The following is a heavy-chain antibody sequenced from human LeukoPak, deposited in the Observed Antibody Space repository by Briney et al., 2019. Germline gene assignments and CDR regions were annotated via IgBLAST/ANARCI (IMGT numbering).Heavy chain of an antibody. CDR1: GFTFSSYG. CDR3: ARFWYSISSGLYGMDV. J-gene: IGHJ6*02. V-gene: IGHV3-33*01. CDR2: IWYDGSNK. Sequence: GGSLRLSCAASGFTFSSYGMHWVREAPGKGLEKVAAIWYDGSNKYYADSVKGRFTISRDNSKNTLYLQMNSLRAEDTAVYYCARFWYSISSGLYGMDVWGQGATVTVSS. D-gene: IGHD6-6*01.